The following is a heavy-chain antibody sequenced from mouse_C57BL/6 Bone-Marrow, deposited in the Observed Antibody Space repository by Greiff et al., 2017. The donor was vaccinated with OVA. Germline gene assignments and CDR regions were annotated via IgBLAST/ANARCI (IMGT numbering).Heavy chain of an antibody. Sequence: EVKVVESGPELVKPGASVKIPCKASGYTFTDYNMDWVKQSHGKSLEWIGDINPNNGGTIYNQKFKGKATLTVDKSSSTAYMELRSLTSEDTAVYYCAREDYGSSSWFAYWGQGTLVTVSA. J-gene: IGHJ3*01. CDR3: AREDYGSSSWFAY. CDR2: INPNNGGT. V-gene: IGHV1-18*01. CDR1: GYTFTDYN. D-gene: IGHD1-1*01.